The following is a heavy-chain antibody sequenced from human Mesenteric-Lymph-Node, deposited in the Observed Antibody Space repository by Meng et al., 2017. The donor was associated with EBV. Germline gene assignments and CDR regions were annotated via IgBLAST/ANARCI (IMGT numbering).Heavy chain of an antibody. CDR3: ARRYRGIDY. D-gene: IGHD3-16*01. CDR1: GDNFVSYG. Sequence: QVQLVQSGAEVKKPGSSVKVSCKASGDNFVSYGISWVRQAPGLGPEWLGWIIPISGTTNYAQKFQGRVTITADEYTTTAYMELSSLRSEDTAVYYCARRYRGIDYWGQGTLVTVSS. J-gene: IGHJ4*02. CDR2: IIPISGTT. V-gene: IGHV1-69*01.